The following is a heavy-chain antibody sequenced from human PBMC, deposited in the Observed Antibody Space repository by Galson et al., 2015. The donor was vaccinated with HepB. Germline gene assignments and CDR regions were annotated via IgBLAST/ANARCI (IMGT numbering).Heavy chain of an antibody. Sequence: SVKVSCKASGYTFTGYYMHWVRQAPGQGLEWMGRINPNSGGTNYAQKFQGRVTMTRDTSIGTAYMELSRLRSDDTAVYYCARSSITMVRGESWFDPWGQGTLVTVSS. CDR2: INPNSGGT. CDR1: GYTFTGYY. J-gene: IGHJ5*02. D-gene: IGHD3-10*01. CDR3: ARSSITMVRGESWFDP. V-gene: IGHV1-2*06.